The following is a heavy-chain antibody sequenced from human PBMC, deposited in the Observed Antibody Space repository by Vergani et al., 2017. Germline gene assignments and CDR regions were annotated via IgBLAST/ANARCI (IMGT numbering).Heavy chain of an antibody. D-gene: IGHD6-19*01. Sequence: QVQLVESGGGVVQPGRSLRLSCAASGFTFSSYAMLWVRQAPGKGLEWVAVISYDGSNKYYADSVKGRFTISRDNSKNTLYLQMNSLKTEDTAVYYCTTTTDSCGSGWDWFDPWGQGTLVTVSS. CDR3: TTTTDSCGSGWDWFDP. CDR2: ISYDGSNK. V-gene: IGHV3-30*04. CDR1: GFTFSSYA. J-gene: IGHJ5*02.